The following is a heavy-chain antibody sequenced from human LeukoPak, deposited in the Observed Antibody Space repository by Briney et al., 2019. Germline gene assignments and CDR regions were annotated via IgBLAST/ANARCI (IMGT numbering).Heavy chain of an antibody. CDR3: ARTAAGNYFDY. CDR2: IKQDGIEK. Sequence: GGSLRLSCAASGFTLSSFWMSWVRQAPGKGLEWVATIKQDGIEKYYVDSVKGRFTISRDNAKNSLYLQMNSLRAEDTAVYYCARTAAGNYFDYWGQGTLVTVSS. J-gene: IGHJ4*02. V-gene: IGHV3-7*01. CDR1: GFTLSSFW. D-gene: IGHD6-13*01.